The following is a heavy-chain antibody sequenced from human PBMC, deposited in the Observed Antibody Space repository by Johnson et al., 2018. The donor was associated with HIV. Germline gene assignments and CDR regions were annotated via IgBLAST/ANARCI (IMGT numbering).Heavy chain of an antibody. Sequence: VQLVESGGGVVQPGGSLRLSCAASGFTFSSNYMSWVRQAPGKGLEWVSVIYSGGSTYYADSVKGRFTISRDNSKNTLYLQMKSLRAEDTAVYYCARDLPENDAFDIWGQGTMVTVSS. CDR2: IYSGGST. CDR3: ARDLPENDAFDI. V-gene: IGHV3-66*01. CDR1: GFTFSSNY. J-gene: IGHJ3*02.